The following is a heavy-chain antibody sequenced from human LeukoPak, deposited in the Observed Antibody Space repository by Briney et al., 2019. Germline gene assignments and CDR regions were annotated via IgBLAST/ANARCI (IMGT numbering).Heavy chain of an antibody. V-gene: IGHV3-23*01. D-gene: IGHD3-16*02. CDR1: VLTFSRYS. CDR2: FSTSGGST. Sequence: GGSLRLFYATSVLTFSRYSMSWARQAPGQGLEWVSGFSTSGGSTYYADSVKGRFTISRDNSKNTLHLQMNSLRAEDTAVYYCGKEEILAPIVTIDYWGQGTLVTVSS. CDR3: GKEEILAPIVTIDY. J-gene: IGHJ4*02.